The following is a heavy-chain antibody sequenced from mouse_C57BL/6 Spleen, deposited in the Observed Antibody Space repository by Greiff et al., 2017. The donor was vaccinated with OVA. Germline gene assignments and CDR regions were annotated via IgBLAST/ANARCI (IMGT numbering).Heavy chain of an antibody. CDR3: ARWSGYTGFAY. V-gene: IGHV1-54*01. D-gene: IGHD2-2*01. CDR1: GYAFTNSL. Sequence: VQLQQSGAELVRPGTSVKVSCKASGYAFTNSLIAWVKPRPGQGLEWIGVINPGSGGTNYNEKFKGKATLTADKSSSTAYMQLSSLTSEGSAVYFCARWSGYTGFAYWGQGTLVTVSA. CDR2: INPGSGGT. J-gene: IGHJ3*01.